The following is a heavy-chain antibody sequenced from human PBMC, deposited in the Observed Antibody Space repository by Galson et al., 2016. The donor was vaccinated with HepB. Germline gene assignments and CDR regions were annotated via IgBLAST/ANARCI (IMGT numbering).Heavy chain of an antibody. J-gene: IGHJ6*01. CDR3: AKDSGDNDFWSGHYRGIGFRYYGMDV. CDR2: VSHDGTDA. Sequence: SLRLSCADSGFSFSSYGTHWVRQAPGRGLKWVAVVSHDGTDAFYADSVKGRFTISRDNSKNTVYLQMKSLRAEDTAVYYCAKDSGDNDFWSGHYRGIGFRYYGMDVWGQGTPVTVSS. V-gene: IGHV3-30*18. D-gene: IGHD3-3*01. CDR1: GFSFSSYG.